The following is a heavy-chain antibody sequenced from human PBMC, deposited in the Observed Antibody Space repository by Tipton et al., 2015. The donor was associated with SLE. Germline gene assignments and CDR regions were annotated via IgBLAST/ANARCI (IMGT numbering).Heavy chain of an antibody. D-gene: IGHD6-13*01. CDR1: GGSISSYY. CDR2: IYYSGST. CDR3: ARGSGRYSSSWYFFYYYMGV. Sequence: TLSLTCTVSGGSISSYYWSWIRQPPGKGLEWIGYIYYSGSTNYNPSLKSRVTISVDTSKNQFSLKLSSVTAADTAVYYCARGSGRYSSSWYFFYYYMGVWGKGTTVTVSS. V-gene: IGHV4-59*01. J-gene: IGHJ6*03.